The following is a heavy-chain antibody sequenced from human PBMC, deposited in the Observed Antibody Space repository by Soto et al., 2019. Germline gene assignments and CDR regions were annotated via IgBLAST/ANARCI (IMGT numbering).Heavy chain of an antibody. D-gene: IGHD2-15*01. J-gene: IGHJ6*03. CDR1: GGSISSYY. CDR3: ARRVARRGYYYYYMDV. Sequence: PSETLSLTCTVSGGSISSYYWSWIRQPPGKGLEWIGYIYYSGSTNYNPSLKSRVTISVDTSKNQFSLKLSSVTAADTAVYYCARRVARRGYYYYYMDVWGKGTTVTVSS. V-gene: IGHV4-59*01. CDR2: IYYSGST.